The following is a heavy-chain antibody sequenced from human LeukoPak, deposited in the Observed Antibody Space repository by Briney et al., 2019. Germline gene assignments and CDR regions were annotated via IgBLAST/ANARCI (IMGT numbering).Heavy chain of an antibody. D-gene: IGHD3-22*01. Sequence: GGSLRLSCAASGFTFSGSAMHWVRQASGKGLEWVGRIRSKANNYATAYAASVKGRFTISRDDSKITAYLQMNSLKTEDTAVYYCTTDPGGYYDSSGYYYSRYYFDYWGQGTLVTVSS. V-gene: IGHV3-73*01. CDR1: GFTFSGSA. CDR3: TTDPGGYYDSSGYYYSRYYFDY. CDR2: IRSKANNYAT. J-gene: IGHJ4*02.